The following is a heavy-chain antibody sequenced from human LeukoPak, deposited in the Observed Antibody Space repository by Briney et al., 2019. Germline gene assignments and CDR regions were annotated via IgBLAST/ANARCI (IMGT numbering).Heavy chain of an antibody. Sequence: SLRLSCAASGFTFDDYAMHWVRQAPGKGLEWVSGISLNSGSIGYADSAKGRFTISRDNAKNSLYLQMNSLRAEDMALYYCAKDGRYFDGMDVWGQGTTVTVSS. D-gene: IGHD3-9*01. J-gene: IGHJ6*02. CDR2: ISLNSGSI. CDR1: GFTFDDYA. CDR3: AKDGRYFDGMDV. V-gene: IGHV3-9*03.